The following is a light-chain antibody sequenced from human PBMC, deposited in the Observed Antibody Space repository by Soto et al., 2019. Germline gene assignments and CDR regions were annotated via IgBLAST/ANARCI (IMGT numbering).Light chain of an antibody. CDR3: QQRNIWPPVT. CDR2: GAS. CDR1: QGIGST. Sequence: EIVMTQSPATLSVSPGERATLSCRASQGIGSTLAWYQQKPGQTPRLLIYGASTRATGIPARFTGSGSGTEFTLTISSLEPEDSAVYYCQQRNIWPPVTFGQGTRLEIK. J-gene: IGKJ5*01. V-gene: IGKV3-15*01.